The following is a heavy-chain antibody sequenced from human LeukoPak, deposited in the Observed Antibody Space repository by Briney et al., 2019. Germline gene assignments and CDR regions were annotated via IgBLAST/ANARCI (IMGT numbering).Heavy chain of an antibody. CDR2: ISSSRATI. CDR3: VGWTYTSVDAFDI. V-gene: IGHV3-48*01. D-gene: IGHD2-2*02. CDR1: GFLFNKYN. Sequence: GALSLSCTASGFLFNKYNMNWVRPAPGKGLEWLSFISSSRATINYLDSVKGRFTISRDNAKNSLSLQMNSLRAEDTAVYYCVGWTYTSVDAFDIWGQGTLVSVSS. J-gene: IGHJ3*02.